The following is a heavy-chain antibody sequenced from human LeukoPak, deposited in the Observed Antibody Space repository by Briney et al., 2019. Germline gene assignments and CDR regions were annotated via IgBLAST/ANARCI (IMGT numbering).Heavy chain of an antibody. Sequence: SETLSLTCTVSGASVRSNYWNWIRQPAGQGLEWIGLIYSSGSTNYNPSLNSRVTMSVDTSKNQFPLRLTSVTAADTAVYYCARGPMTYYYGSSASPPRLNYYFDSWGLGTLVTVSS. V-gene: IGHV4-4*07. J-gene: IGHJ4*02. CDR3: ARGPMTYYYGSSASPPRLNYYFDS. CDR2: IYSSGST. D-gene: IGHD3-22*01. CDR1: GASVRSNY.